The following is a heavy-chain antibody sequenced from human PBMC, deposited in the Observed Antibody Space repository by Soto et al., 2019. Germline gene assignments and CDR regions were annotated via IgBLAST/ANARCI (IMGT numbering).Heavy chain of an antibody. J-gene: IGHJ4*02. CDR3: ATSDYDSSGYYGGFDY. CDR1: GGSINSGGYY. D-gene: IGHD3-22*01. Sequence: QVQLQESGPGLVKPSQTLSLTCTISGGSINSGGYYWSWIRQHPGKGLEWIGYISDSGSTYYNPSLKSRVTISVDTSKNQLSLKLSSVTAADTAVYYCATSDYDSSGYYGGFDYWGQGTLVTVSS. V-gene: IGHV4-31*03. CDR2: ISDSGST.